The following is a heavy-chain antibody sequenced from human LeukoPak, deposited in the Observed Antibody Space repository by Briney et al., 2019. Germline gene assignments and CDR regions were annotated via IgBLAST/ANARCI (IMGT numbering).Heavy chain of an antibody. J-gene: IGHJ5*02. Sequence: GSLRLSCAASGFTFSSYWMSWVRQPPGKGLEWIGSIYYSGSTYYNPSLKSRVTISVDTSKNQFSLKLSSVTAADTAVYYCAREGLLNWFDPWGQGTLVTVSS. V-gene: IGHV4-39*07. CDR2: IYYSGST. CDR1: GFTFSSYW. D-gene: IGHD1-26*01. CDR3: AREGLLNWFDP.